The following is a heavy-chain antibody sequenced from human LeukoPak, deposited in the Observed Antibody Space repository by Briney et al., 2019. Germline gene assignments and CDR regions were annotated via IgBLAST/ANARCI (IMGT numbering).Heavy chain of an antibody. D-gene: IGHD4-17*01. CDR3: AKDLNGDYYYYGMDV. V-gene: IGHV3-9*01. CDR1: GFTFDDYA. CDR2: ISWNSGSI. Sequence: GGSLRLSCAASGFTFDDYAMHWVRQAPGKGLEGVSGISWNSGSIVYADSVKGRFTISRDNAKNSLYLQMNSLRAEDTALYYCAKDLNGDYYYYGMDVWGQGTTVTVSS. J-gene: IGHJ6*02.